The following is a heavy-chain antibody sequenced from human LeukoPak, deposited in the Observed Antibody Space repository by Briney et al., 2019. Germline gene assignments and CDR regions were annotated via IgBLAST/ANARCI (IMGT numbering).Heavy chain of an antibody. CDR3: ARGYSYGYVTPDY. V-gene: IGHV1-2*02. CDR2: INPNSGGT. CDR1: GYTFTGYY. D-gene: IGHD5-18*01. J-gene: IGHJ4*02. Sequence: ASVKVSCKASGYTFTGYYMHWVRQAPGQGLEWMGWINPNSGGTNYAQKFQGRVTMTRDTSISTAYMELSRLRSDDTAVYYCARGYSYGYVTPDYWGQGTLVTVSS.